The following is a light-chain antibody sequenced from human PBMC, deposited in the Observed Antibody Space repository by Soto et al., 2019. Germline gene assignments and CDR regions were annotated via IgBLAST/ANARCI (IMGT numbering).Light chain of an antibody. V-gene: IGKV3-11*01. CDR3: PQRSNGPPT. J-gene: IGKJ4*01. CDR2: SAS. Sequence: EIVLTQSPATMYFSPEERATLSCRASQNVGNDLVWYHQKRGQAPRLLIYSASNRATGIPARFSGSGSGTDCTLTISSLEPEDCAAYCCPQRSNGPPTFGGGKKVEIK. CDR1: QNVGND.